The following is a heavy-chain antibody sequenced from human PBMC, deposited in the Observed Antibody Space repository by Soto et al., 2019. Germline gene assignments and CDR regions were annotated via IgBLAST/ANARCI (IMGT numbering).Heavy chain of an antibody. CDR1: GGSISSGGYY. V-gene: IGHV4-31*03. J-gene: IGHJ6*03. Sequence: SETLSLTCTVSGGSISSGGYYWSWIRQSPGMGLEWIGNIYYRGSTYYIPSLKSRVIISLDTSENLFSLKLNSVTAADTAVYYCARETHPYYYMDVWGKGTTVTVPS. CDR3: ARETHPYYYMDV. CDR2: IYYRGST.